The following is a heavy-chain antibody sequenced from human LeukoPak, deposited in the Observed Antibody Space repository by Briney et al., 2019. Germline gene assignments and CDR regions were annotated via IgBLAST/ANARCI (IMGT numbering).Heavy chain of an antibody. V-gene: IGHV3-74*01. CDR3: ARVGGDWRYFDL. J-gene: IGHJ2*01. CDR1: GFTFSNYW. D-gene: IGHD2-21*02. CDR2: ISNDGSTT. Sequence: GGPLRLSCAASGFTFSNYWMHWVRQAPGKGLVWVSRISNDGSTTTYADSVKGRFTISRDNAKNTLYLQMNSLRAEDTAVFYCARVGGDWRYFDLWGRGTLVTVSS.